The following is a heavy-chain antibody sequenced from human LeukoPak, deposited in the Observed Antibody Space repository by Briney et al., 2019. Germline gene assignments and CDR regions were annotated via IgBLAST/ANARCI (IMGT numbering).Heavy chain of an antibody. V-gene: IGHV1-8*01. J-gene: IGHJ6*02. Sequence: ASVKVSCKASGYSFSSYDINWVRQAPGQGLEWTGWVNPKSGNTGYAQKFQGRVNMTRNTSINTAYMDLYSLTSEDTAVYYCARLTRYYYGMDVWGPGTTVTVSS. CDR1: GYSFSSYD. CDR3: ARLTRYYYGMDV. CDR2: VNPKSGNT.